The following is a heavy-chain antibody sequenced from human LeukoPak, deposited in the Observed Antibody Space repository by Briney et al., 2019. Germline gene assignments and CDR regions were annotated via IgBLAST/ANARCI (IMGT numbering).Heavy chain of an antibody. Sequence: GGSLRLSCAASGFTFSSYWMHWVRQAPGKGLVWVSRINSDGRSTSYADSVKGRFTISRDNSKNTLYLQMNSLRPDDTAVYYCARDSSDANIDYWGQGTLVTVSS. CDR2: INSDGRST. D-gene: IGHD1/OR15-1a*01. CDR1: GFTFSSYW. V-gene: IGHV3-74*01. J-gene: IGHJ4*02. CDR3: ARDSSDANIDY.